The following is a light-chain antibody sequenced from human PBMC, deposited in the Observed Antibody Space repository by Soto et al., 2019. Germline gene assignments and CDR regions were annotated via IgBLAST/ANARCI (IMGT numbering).Light chain of an antibody. V-gene: IGLV2-23*01. CDR2: EGS. CDR1: SSDVGSYDL. Sequence: QSALTQPASVSGSPGQSITISCTGTSSDVGSYDLVSWYQQHPAKAPKLLIYEGSKWPSGVSNRFSGSKSGNTASLTISGLQAEDEADYYCCSFAGSSTSWVFGGGTKVTVL. CDR3: CSFAGSSTSWV. J-gene: IGLJ3*02.